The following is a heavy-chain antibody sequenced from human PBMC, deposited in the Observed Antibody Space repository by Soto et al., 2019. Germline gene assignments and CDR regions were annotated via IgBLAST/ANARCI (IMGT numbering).Heavy chain of an antibody. D-gene: IGHD4-17*01. CDR2: ISSSGSTI. J-gene: IGHJ6*02. V-gene: IGHV3-48*03. Sequence: EVQLLESGGGLVQPGGSLRLSCAASGFTFSSYEMNWVRQAPGKGLEWVSYISSSGSTIYYADSVKGRFTISRDNAKNSLYLQMNSLRAEDTAVYYCAREDGDYENYYYGMDVWGQGTTVTVSS. CDR3: AREDGDYENYYYGMDV. CDR1: GFTFSSYE.